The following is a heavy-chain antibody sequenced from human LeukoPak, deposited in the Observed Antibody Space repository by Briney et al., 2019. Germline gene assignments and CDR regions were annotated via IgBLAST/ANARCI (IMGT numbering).Heavy chain of an antibody. CDR2: IYYSGTT. D-gene: IGHD6-19*01. J-gene: IGHJ5*02. CDR3: ARGTPLYSSDWYVNWFDP. Sequence: SETLSLTCTVPGGSVSGVSYSWSWIRQPPGKGLEWIGYIYYSGTTKYNPSLKSRVTISIDTSNNQFSLKLSSVTAADTAVYYCARGTPLYSSDWYVNWFDPWGQGTLVTVSS. V-gene: IGHV4-61*01. CDR1: GGSVSGVSYS.